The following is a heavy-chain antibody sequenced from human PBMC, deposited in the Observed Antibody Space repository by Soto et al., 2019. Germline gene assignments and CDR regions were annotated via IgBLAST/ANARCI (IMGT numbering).Heavy chain of an antibody. J-gene: IGHJ3*02. Sequence: ASVKVSCKASGGTFSSYAISWVRQAPGQGLEWMGGIIPIFGIANYAQKFQGRVTITADKSTSTAYMELSSLRSEDTAVYYCARVLTGVGGCAFDIWGQGTMVTVSS. CDR3: ARVLTGVGGCAFDI. D-gene: IGHD7-27*01. CDR1: GGTFSSYA. CDR2: IIPIFGIA. V-gene: IGHV1-69*10.